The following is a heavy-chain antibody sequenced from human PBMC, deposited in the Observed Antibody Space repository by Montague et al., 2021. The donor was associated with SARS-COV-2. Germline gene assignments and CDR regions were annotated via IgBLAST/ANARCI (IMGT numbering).Heavy chain of an antibody. CDR1: GFTFSSYW. J-gene: IGHJ4*02. CDR3: ARDLEGIAAAGTGGFDY. V-gene: IGHV3-74*01. D-gene: IGHD6-13*01. Sequence: PLRLSCAASGFTFSSYWMHWVRQAPGKGLVWVSRINSDGSSTSYADSVKGRFTISRDNAKNTLYLQMNSLRAEDTAVYYCARDLEGIAAAGTGGFDYWGQGTLVTVSS. CDR2: INSDGSST.